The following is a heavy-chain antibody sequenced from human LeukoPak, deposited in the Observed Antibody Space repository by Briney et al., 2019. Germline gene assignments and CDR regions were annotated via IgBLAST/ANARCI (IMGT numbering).Heavy chain of an antibody. CDR1: GGSFSGYY. Sequence: PSETLSLTCAVYGGSFSGYYWSWIRQLPGKGLEWIGEINHSGSTNYNPSLKSRVTISVDTSKNQFSLKLSSVTAADTAVYYCARGTRTFDPWGQGTLVTVSS. J-gene: IGHJ5*02. CDR3: ARGTRTFDP. CDR2: INHSGST. V-gene: IGHV4-34*01. D-gene: IGHD2-2*01.